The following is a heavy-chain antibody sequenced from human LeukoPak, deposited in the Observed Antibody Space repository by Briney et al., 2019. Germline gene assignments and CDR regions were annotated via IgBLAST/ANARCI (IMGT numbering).Heavy chain of an antibody. CDR3: AKAVGNGWWVFDY. D-gene: IGHD6-19*01. V-gene: IGHV3-23*01. CDR1: GFSVTNNY. Sequence: PGGSLRLSCAVSGFSVTNNYMSWVRQAPGKGLEWVSAISGSGGSTYYADSVKGRFTISRDNSKNTLYLQMNSLRAEDTAVYYCAKAVGNGWWVFDYWGQGTLVTVSS. J-gene: IGHJ4*02. CDR2: ISGSGGST.